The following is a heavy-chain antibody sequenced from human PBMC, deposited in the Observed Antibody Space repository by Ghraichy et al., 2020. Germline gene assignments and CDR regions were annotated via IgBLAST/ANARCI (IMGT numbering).Heavy chain of an antibody. J-gene: IGHJ6*02. V-gene: IGHV3-30*02. CDR1: GFTFSSYG. CDR2: IRYDGSNK. CDR3: AKIRVTTAHFYYYAMDV. D-gene: IGHD4-17*01. Sequence: GGSLRLSCAASGFTFSSYGMHWVRQAPGKGLEWVAFIRYDGSNKNYADSVKGRFTISRDNSKNTLYLQMNNLRAEDTALYYCAKIRVTTAHFYYYAMDVWGQGTTVTVSS.